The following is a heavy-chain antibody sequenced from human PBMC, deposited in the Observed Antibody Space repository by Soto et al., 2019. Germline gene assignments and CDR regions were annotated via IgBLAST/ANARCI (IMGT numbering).Heavy chain of an antibody. CDR1: GYSFTSYW. J-gene: IGHJ6*02. V-gene: IGHV5-10-1*01. D-gene: IGHD2-15*01. CDR2: IDPSDTYT. CDR3: ARRTVAATPHDDNVGMDV. Sequence: RGESLKISRKGSGYSFTSYWISWVRQVPGKGLEWMGRIDPSDTYTYYRPSFQGQVTISADKSNSTAYLQWSSLKAADTAMYYCARRTVAATPHDDNVGMDVWGQGTTVTVSS.